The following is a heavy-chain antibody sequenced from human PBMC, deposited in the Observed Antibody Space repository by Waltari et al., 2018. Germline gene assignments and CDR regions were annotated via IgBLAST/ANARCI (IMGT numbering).Heavy chain of an antibody. CDR3: TRGGDDSSWYWRN. Sequence: EVQLVESGGGLVQPGGSLRLSCAASGFTFSHNGMTWVRQAPGKGLEWVANINQDGSEKYSVESVKGRFTISRDNAKNSLYLQLNSLRADDTAVYYCTRGGDDSSWYWRNWGQGTLVTVSS. D-gene: IGHD6-13*01. V-gene: IGHV3-7*01. J-gene: IGHJ4*02. CDR1: GFTFSHNG. CDR2: INQDGSEK.